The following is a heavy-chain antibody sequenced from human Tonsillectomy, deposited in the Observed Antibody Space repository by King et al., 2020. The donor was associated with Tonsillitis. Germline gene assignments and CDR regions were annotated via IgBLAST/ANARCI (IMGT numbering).Heavy chain of an antibody. Sequence: LQLQESGSGLVKPSQTLSLTCAVSGGSISSGGYSWSWIRQPPGKGLEWIGYIYHSGSTYYNPSLKSRVTISVDRSKNQFSLKLSSVTAADTAVYYCARGDYDSSGWRVDYWGQGTLVTVSS. V-gene: IGHV4-30-2*01. CDR3: ARGDYDSSGWRVDY. CDR2: IYHSGST. CDR1: GGSISSGGYS. D-gene: IGHD3-22*01. J-gene: IGHJ4*02.